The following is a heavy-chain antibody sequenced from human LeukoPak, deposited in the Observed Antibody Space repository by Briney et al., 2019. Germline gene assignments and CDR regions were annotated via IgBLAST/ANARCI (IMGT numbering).Heavy chain of an antibody. CDR2: IYYSGST. J-gene: IGHJ4*02. D-gene: IGHD6-13*01. Sequence: PSETLSLTCTVSGGSISSYYWSWIRQPPGKGLEWIGYIYYSGSTNYNPSLKSRVTIPVDTSKNQFSLKLSSVTAADTAVYYCASGGIAAAGPGSHGYWGQGTLVTVSS. CDR1: GGSISSYY. CDR3: ASGGIAAAGPGSHGY. V-gene: IGHV4-59*08.